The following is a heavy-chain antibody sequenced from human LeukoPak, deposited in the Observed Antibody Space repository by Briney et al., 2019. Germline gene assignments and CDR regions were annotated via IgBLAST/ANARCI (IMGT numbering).Heavy chain of an antibody. J-gene: IGHJ3*02. Sequence: GESLKISCKASGYSFTTYWIGWVRQAPGKGLEWMGIIYPGDSDTRYRPSFQGQVTISADKSISTAYLQWSSLKASDTAMYYCARQTRDYDFWSAYSRGAFDIWGQGTMVTVSS. CDR3: ARQTRDYDFWSAYSRGAFDI. CDR1: GYSFTTYW. CDR2: IYPGDSDT. D-gene: IGHD3-3*01. V-gene: IGHV5-51*01.